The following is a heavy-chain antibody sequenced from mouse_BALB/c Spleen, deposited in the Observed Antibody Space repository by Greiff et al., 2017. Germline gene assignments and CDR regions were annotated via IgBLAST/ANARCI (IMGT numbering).Heavy chain of an antibody. J-gene: IGHJ4*01. CDR1: GFTFSSFG. CDR3: ARGDYDGDYYAMDY. V-gene: IGHV5-17*02. CDR2: ISSGSSTI. Sequence: EVMLVESGGGLVQPGGSRKLSCAASGFTFSSFGMHWVRQAPEKGLEWVAYISSGSSTIYYADTVKGRFTISRDNPKNTLFLQMTSLRSEDTAMYYCARGDYDGDYYAMDYWGQGTSVTVSS. D-gene: IGHD2-4*01.